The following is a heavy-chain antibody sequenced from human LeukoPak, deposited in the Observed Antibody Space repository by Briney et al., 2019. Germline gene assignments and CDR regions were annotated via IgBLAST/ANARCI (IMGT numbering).Heavy chain of an antibody. CDR3: ARVNPGYYYGMDV. Sequence: SETLSLTCAVSGGSISSGGYSWSWIRQPPGKGLERIGYIYHSGSTYYNPSLKSRVTISVDRSKNQFSLKLSSVTAADTAVYYCARVNPGYYYGMDVWGQGTTVTVSS. CDR1: GGSISSGGYS. V-gene: IGHV4-30-2*01. J-gene: IGHJ6*02. CDR2: IYHSGST.